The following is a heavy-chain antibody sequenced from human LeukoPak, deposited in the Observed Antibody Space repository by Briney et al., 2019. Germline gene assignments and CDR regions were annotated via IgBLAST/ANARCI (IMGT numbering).Heavy chain of an antibody. Sequence: SETLSLTCNVSGGSISSSSYYWGWIRQPPGKGLEWIGSIYYSGSTHYNPSLKSRVTISVDTSKNQLSLKVSSVTAADTAVYYRARHRFSSGWFALLXXXDPWGQGTLVTVSS. J-gene: IGHJ5*02. CDR3: ARHRFSSGWFALLXXXDP. CDR2: IYYSGST. D-gene: IGHD6-19*01. V-gene: IGHV4-39*01. CDR1: GGSISSSSYY.